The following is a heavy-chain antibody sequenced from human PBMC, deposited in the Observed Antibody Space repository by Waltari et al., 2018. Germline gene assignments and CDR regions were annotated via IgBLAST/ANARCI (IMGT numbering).Heavy chain of an antibody. CDR1: GFTFSSYW. J-gene: IGHJ6*03. Sequence: EVQLVESGGGLVQPGGSLRLSCAASGFTFSSYWMHWVRQAPGKGLVVVSRINSDGSSTSYADSGKGRFTISRDNAKNTLYLQMNSLRAEDTAVYYCARGAASLYYYYYYYMDVWGKGTTVTVSS. CDR2: INSDGSST. V-gene: IGHV3-74*01. CDR3: ARGAASLYYYYYYYMDV.